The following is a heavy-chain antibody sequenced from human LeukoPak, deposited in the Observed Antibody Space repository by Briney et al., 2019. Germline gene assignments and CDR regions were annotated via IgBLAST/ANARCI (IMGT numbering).Heavy chain of an antibody. D-gene: IGHD3-22*01. V-gene: IGHV3-30-3*01. CDR2: ISYDGSNK. CDR3: ARAMERYDSSGLASDY. CDR1: GFTFSSYA. J-gene: IGHJ4*02. Sequence: PGRSLRLSCAASGFTFSSYAMHWVRQAPGKGLEWVAVISYDGSNKYHADSVKGRFTISRDNSKNTLYLQMNSLRAEDTAVYYCARAMERYDSSGLASDYWGQGTLVTVSS.